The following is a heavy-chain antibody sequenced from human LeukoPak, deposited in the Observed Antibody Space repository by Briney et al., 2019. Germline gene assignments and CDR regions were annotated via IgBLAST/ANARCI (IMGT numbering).Heavy chain of an antibody. CDR3: ARDRGYYFDY. CDR2: INPSGGST. Sequence: ASVKVSCKASGYTFTSYYMHWVRQAPGQGLEWMGIINPSGGSTSYAQKFQGRATMTRDTSISTAYMELSRLRSDDTAVYYCARDRGYYFDYWGQGTLVTVSS. J-gene: IGHJ4*02. V-gene: IGHV1-46*01. D-gene: IGHD3-22*01. CDR1: GYTFTSYY.